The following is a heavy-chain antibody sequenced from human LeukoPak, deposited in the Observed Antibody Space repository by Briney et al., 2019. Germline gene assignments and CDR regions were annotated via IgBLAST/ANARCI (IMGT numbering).Heavy chain of an antibody. J-gene: IGHJ4*02. CDR3: AKGGHDFNPFYW. CDR1: GFTFSSYA. V-gene: IGHV3-23*01. D-gene: IGHD2-21*02. CDR2: ISGSGGST. Sequence: PGGSLRLSCAASGFTFSSYAMSWVRQAPGKGLEWVSAISGSGGSTYYADSVKGRFTISRDNSKNTLFLQLNSLRAEDTAVYYCAKGGHDFNPFYWWGQGTLVTVSS.